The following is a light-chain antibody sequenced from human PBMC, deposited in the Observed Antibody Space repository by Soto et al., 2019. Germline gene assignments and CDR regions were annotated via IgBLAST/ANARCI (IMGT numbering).Light chain of an antibody. CDR3: QQFNSYPIT. V-gene: IGKV1-13*02. CDR2: DAS. Sequence: AIQLTQSPSSLSASVGDRVTITCRASQGISSALAWYQQKPGKAPKLLIYDASSLESGVPSRFSGSGTGTDFTLTISSLQPEDFATYYCQQFNSYPITFGQGTRLEIK. CDR1: QGISSA. J-gene: IGKJ5*01.